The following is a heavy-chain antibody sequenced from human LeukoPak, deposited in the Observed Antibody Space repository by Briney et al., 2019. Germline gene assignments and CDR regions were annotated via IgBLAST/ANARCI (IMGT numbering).Heavy chain of an antibody. CDR3: ARAGWYCSSTSCSYFDY. CDR1: GFTLSSYW. V-gene: IGHV3-74*01. J-gene: IGHJ4*02. Sequence: GGSLRLSCAASGFTLSSYWMHWVRQAPGKGLVWVSRINSDGSSTSYADSVKGRFTIARDNAKNTLYLQMNSLRAEDTAVYYCARAGWYCSSTSCSYFDYWGQGTLVTVS. D-gene: IGHD2-2*01. CDR2: INSDGSST.